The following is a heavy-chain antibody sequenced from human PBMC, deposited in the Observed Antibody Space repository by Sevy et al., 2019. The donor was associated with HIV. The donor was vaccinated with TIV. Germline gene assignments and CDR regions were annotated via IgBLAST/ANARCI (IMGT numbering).Heavy chain of an antibody. V-gene: IGHV3-13*01. CDR1: GFTFSGSD. J-gene: IGHJ4*02. D-gene: IGHD2-21*01. CDR2: IGTLADT. CDR3: VRGLQIHCDRTACPLDY. Sequence: GGSLRLSCAASGFTFSGSDMHWVRQVKGKGLEWISSIGTLADTFYADSVKGRFTISRDNAQSYLYLHMSSLKVGDTALYFCVRGLQIHCDRTACPLDYWGQGTLVTVSS.